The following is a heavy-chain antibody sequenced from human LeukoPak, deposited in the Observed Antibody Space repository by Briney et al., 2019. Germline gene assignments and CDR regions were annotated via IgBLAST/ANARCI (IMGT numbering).Heavy chain of an antibody. Sequence: GGSLRLSCAASGFPFSSYSMTWVRQAPGKGLEWVANIKPDGTTKFYVDSVKGRSTISRDNALNSLYLQMNSLRAEDTAIYYCARSIPYGTTWYGRSDYWGQGTLVTVSS. V-gene: IGHV3-7*03. D-gene: IGHD6-13*01. CDR2: IKPDGTTK. J-gene: IGHJ4*02. CDR3: ARSIPYGTTWYGRSDY. CDR1: GFPFSSYS.